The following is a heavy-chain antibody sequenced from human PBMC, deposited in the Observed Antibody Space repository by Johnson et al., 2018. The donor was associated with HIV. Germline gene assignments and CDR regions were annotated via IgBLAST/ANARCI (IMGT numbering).Heavy chain of an antibody. CDR3: ARGRYAFDI. CDR2: ISYDGNIK. V-gene: IGHV3-30-3*01. J-gene: IGHJ3*02. Sequence: VQLVESGGGVVQPGRSLRLSCAASGFTFRSYAMHWVRQAPGKGLEWVAVISYDGNIKFYADSVKGRFTISRDNAKNSLYLQMNSLRAEDTAVHYCARGRYAFDIWGQGTMVTVSS. CDR1: GFTFRSYA.